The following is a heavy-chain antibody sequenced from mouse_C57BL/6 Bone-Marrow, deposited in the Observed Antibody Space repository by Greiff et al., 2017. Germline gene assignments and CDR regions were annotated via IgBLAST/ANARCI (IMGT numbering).Heavy chain of an antibody. V-gene: IGHV1-81*01. CDR3: AGNPSSSFYAMDY. CDR1: GYTFTSYG. CDR2: IYPRSGNT. Sequence: VKLMESGAELARPGASVKLSCKASGYTFTSYGISWVKQRTGQGLEWIGEIYPRSGNTYYNEKFKGKATLTADKSSSTAYMELRSLTSEDSAVYFCAGNPSSSFYAMDYWGQGTSVTVSS. J-gene: IGHJ4*01.